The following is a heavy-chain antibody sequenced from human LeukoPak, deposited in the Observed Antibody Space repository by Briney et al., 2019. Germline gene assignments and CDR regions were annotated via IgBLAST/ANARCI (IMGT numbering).Heavy chain of an antibody. CDR2: INPNSGGT. CDR1: GYTFTGYY. CDR3: ARGLVVVTAIPYYFDY. V-gene: IGHV1-2*02. D-gene: IGHD2-21*02. Sequence: ASVKVSCKASGYTFTGYYMHWVRQAPGQGLEWMGWINPNSGGTNYAQKFQGRVTMTRDTSISTAYMELSRLRSDDTAVYYCARGLVVVTAIPYYFDYWGQGTLVTVSS. J-gene: IGHJ4*02.